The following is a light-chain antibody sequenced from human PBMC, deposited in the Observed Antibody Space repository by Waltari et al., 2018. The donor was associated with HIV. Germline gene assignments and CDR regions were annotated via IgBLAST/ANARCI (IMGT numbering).Light chain of an antibody. Sequence: QSALTQPPSASGSLGQSVTLSCSGTSDAIGGYNYVFWYQHYPAKAPKLLIYEVNTRPSGVPDRFSGSKSRNAASLTVSGLQAEDEAHYFCSSFAGSNTVVFGGGTKLTVL. CDR3: SSFAGSNTVV. CDR1: SDAIGGYNY. J-gene: IGLJ2*01. V-gene: IGLV2-8*01. CDR2: EVN.